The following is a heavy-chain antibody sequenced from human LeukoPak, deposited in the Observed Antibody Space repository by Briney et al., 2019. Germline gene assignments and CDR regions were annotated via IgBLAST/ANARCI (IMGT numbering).Heavy chain of an antibody. CDR3: ARVGGSYSNDY. J-gene: IGHJ4*02. CDR2: ISSSSNNI. D-gene: IGHD1-26*01. Sequence: PGGSLRLSCAASGFTFSSYRMNWVRQAPGKGLEWVSSISSSSNNIYYADSVKGRFTISRDNATNSLYLQMNSLRAEDTAVYYCARVGGSYSNDYWGQGTLVTVSS. CDR1: GFTFSSYR. V-gene: IGHV3-21*01.